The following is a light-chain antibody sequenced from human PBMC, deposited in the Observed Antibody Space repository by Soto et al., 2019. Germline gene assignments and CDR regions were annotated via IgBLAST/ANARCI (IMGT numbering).Light chain of an antibody. V-gene: IGLV1-47*01. CDR2: GNN. CDR3: AVWDDSLSGVV. J-gene: IGLJ3*02. Sequence: QSVLTQPPSASGTPGQTVTISSSGSSSNIGTNYVFWYQHLHGTAPKLLIYGNNQRPSGVPDRFSGSRSGTSASLAISGLRPEDEADYYCAVWDDSLSGVVFGGGTKLTVL. CDR1: SSNIGTNY.